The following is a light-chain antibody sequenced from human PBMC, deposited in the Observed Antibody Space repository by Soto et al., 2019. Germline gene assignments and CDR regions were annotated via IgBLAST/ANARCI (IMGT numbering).Light chain of an antibody. J-gene: IGLJ1*01. CDR1: SSDVGGYNY. CDR2: DVS. Sequence: QSVLTQPASVSGSRGQSITISCTGTSSDVGGYNYVSWYQQHPGKAPKLMIYDVSNRPSGVSNRFSGSKSGNTASLTISGLQAEDEADYYCSSYTSSSTPYVFGTGTKLTVL. V-gene: IGLV2-14*01. CDR3: SSYTSSSTPYV.